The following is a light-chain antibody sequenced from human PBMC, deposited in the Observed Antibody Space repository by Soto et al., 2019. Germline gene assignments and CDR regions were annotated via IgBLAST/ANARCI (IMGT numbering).Light chain of an antibody. J-gene: IGLJ1*01. Sequence: QSALAQPASVSGSPGQSITISCTGTSSDVGRYNYVSWYQQHPGKAPKLMIHEVSYRPSGVSSRFSGSKSGNTASLTISGLQAEDEAEYHCCSYTNRATYVFGTGTKVIVL. CDR3: CSYTNRATYV. CDR2: EVS. CDR1: SSDVGRYNY. V-gene: IGLV2-14*01.